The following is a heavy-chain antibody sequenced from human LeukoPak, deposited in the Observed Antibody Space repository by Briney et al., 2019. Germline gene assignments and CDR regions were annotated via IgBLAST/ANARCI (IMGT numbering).Heavy chain of an antibody. CDR1: GGSISSGSYY. D-gene: IGHD3-3*01. CDR3: AGFWSGYYGFDY. J-gene: IGHJ4*02. Sequence: SETLSLTCTVSGGSISSGSYYWSWIRQPAGKGLEWIGRTYTSGSTNYNPSLKSRVSISVDTSKTQFSLKLSSVTAADTAVYYCAGFWSGYYGFDYWGQGTLVTVSS. V-gene: IGHV4-61*02. CDR2: TYTSGST.